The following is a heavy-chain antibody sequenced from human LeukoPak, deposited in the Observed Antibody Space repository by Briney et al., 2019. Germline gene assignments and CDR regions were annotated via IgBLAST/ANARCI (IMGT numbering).Heavy chain of an antibody. J-gene: IGHJ3*01. CDR1: GFTFSYYS. V-gene: IGHV3-48*02. CDR3: VRDRDYAFDF. Sequence: GGSLRLSCAASGFTFSYYSMNWVRQAPGKGLEWISYSNTDGTISYSDSVKGRFTISRDNAENSLYLQMNSLRDEDTAVYFCVRDRDYAFDFWGQGTMVTVSS. CDR2: SNTDGTI.